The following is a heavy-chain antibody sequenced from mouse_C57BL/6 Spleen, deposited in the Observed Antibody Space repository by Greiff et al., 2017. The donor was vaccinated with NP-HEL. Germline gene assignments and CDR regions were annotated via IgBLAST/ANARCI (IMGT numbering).Heavy chain of an antibody. D-gene: IGHD2-1*01. CDR1: GFNIKDDY. CDR3: TTPYGNYPLAY. V-gene: IGHV14-4*01. Sequence: VQLKESGAELVRPGASVKLSCTASGFNIKDDYMHWVKQRPEQGLEWIGWIDPENGDTEYASKFQGKATITADTSSNTAYLQLSSLTSEDTAVYYCTTPYGNYPLAYWGQGTLVTVSA. J-gene: IGHJ3*01. CDR2: IDPENGDT.